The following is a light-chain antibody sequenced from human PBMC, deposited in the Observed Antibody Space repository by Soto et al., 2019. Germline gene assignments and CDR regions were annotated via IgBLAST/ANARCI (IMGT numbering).Light chain of an antibody. Sequence: DIQLTQSPSFLSASVGDRVTITCRASQGISSYLAWYQQKPGKAPKLLIYAASTLQSGVQLRFSGSGSGTSFTLTISSLQPEDFATYYCKQLLSYPITFGQGTRLEIK. J-gene: IGKJ5*01. CDR2: AAS. CDR3: KQLLSYPIT. CDR1: QGISSY. V-gene: IGKV1-9*01.